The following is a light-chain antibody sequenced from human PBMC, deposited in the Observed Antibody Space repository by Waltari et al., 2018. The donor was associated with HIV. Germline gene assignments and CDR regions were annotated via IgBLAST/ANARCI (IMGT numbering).Light chain of an antibody. J-gene: IGLJ1*01. CDR3: SSYRGVGSYV. V-gene: IGLV2-14*01. CDR1: SSAICNRNL. Sequence: QSALTQPASVYGSPGQSITITCTGISSAICNRNLLPWYQQPPGNVPKHLIYEVFNQPSVVSNRFSGSKSGNTASLTISGLQPEDEADYYCSSYRGVGSYVFGTGTKVTVL. CDR2: EVF.